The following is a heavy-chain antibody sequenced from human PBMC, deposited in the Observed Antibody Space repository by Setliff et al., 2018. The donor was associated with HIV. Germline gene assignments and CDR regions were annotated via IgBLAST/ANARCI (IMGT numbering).Heavy chain of an antibody. D-gene: IGHD6-13*01. V-gene: IGHV4-61*08. CDR3: ARWGGPGLQLVPFDY. J-gene: IGHJ4*02. CDR1: YATISTADYY. Sequence: SETLSLTCTASYATISTADYYWSWIRQPPGKGLEWIGYIHYTGSTTYNPSLKSRVTISVDMSKNQFSLKLSSVTAADTAVYYCARWGGPGLQLVPFDYWGQGTLVTVSS. CDR2: IHYTGST.